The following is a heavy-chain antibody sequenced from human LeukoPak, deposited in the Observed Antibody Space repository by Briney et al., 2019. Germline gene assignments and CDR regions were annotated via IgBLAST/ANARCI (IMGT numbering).Heavy chain of an antibody. D-gene: IGHD5-12*01. CDR1: GFTFSSYW. CDR2: IKPDGSEK. J-gene: IGHJ4*02. Sequence: PGGSLRLSCAASGFTFSSYWMTWVRQAQGRGLEWVANIKPDGSEKYYVDSVKGRFTISRDNSKNTLYLQMNSLRAEDTAVYYCASCGHVLFDYWGQGTLVTVSP. V-gene: IGHV3-7*02. CDR3: ASCGHVLFDY.